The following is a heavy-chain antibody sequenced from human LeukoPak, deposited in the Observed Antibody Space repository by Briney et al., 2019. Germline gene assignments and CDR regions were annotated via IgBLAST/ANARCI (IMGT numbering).Heavy chain of an antibody. V-gene: IGHV3-23*01. CDR3: ATQNFDY. CDR1: GFTLSNYA. CDR2: ISDNGGST. Sequence: GGSLRLSCAASGFTLSNYAMSWVRQAPGQGLEWVSTISDNGGSTYYADSVKGRFTLSRDNSKSTLSLQMNSLRDDDAALYYCATQNFDYWGPGTLVTVSS. J-gene: IGHJ4*02.